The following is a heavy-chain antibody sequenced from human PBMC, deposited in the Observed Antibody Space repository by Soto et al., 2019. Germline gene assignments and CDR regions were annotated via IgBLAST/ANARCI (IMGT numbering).Heavy chain of an antibody. Sequence: SETLSLSCTVSGGSISSYYWSWIRQPPGKGLEWIGYIYYSGSTNYNPSLKSRVTISVDTSKNQFSLKLSSVTAADTAVYYCARNYGFYFDYWGQGTLVTVSS. J-gene: IGHJ4*02. CDR3: ARNYGFYFDY. CDR2: IYYSGST. CDR1: GGSISSYY. V-gene: IGHV4-59*08. D-gene: IGHD3-10*01.